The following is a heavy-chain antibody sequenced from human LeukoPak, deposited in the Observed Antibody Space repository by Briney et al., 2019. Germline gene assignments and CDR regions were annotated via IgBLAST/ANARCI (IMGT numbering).Heavy chain of an antibody. D-gene: IGHD2-8*01. CDR3: ARDYCANGVCPFFYYYYYMDV. Sequence: GGSLRLSCAASGFTFSLSAMHWVRQASGKGLEWVGRVRSKANSYATSYAASVKGRFTISRDNAKNSLFLQMHSLRAEDTAVYYCARDYCANGVCPFFYYYYYMDVWGKGTTVTVSS. CDR1: GFTFSLSA. CDR2: VRSKANSYAT. V-gene: IGHV3-73*01. J-gene: IGHJ6*03.